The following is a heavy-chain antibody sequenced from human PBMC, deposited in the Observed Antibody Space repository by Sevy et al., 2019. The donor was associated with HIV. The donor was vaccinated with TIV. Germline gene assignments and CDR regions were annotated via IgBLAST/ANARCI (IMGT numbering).Heavy chain of an antibody. J-gene: IGHJ6*03. CDR1: GFTVSNNF. Sequence: GGSLRLSCAVSGFTVSNNFLNCVRQSPGKGLEWVSTVYSDLRTFYADSVKGRFTVSRDDPKNALYLQMNSLRAEDTAVYYCARVIDGYHREFNYFYYYMDVWGKGTTVTVSS. CDR3: ARVIDGYHREFNYFYYYMDV. CDR2: VYSDLRT. V-gene: IGHV3-53*01. D-gene: IGHD5-12*01.